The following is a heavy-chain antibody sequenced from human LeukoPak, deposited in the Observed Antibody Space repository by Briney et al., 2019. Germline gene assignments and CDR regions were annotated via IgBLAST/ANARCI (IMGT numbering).Heavy chain of an antibody. CDR1: GFTFSNAW. Sequence: GGSLRLSCAASGFTFSNAWMSWVRQAPGRGLEWVGRVIIKTDGGTTDYAAPVKGRFTISGDDSKNTLYLQMNSLKTDDTAVYYCTTFLGAQWGQGTLVTVSS. CDR2: VIIKTDGGTT. CDR3: TTFLGAQ. J-gene: IGHJ4*02. V-gene: IGHV3-15*01. D-gene: IGHD1-26*01.